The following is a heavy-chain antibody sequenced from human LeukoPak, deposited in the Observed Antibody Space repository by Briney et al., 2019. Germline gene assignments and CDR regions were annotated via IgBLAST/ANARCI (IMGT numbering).Heavy chain of an antibody. J-gene: IGHJ6*03. D-gene: IGHD5-18*01. CDR2: INHSGST. Sequence: SETLSLTCTVSDYSISSGYYWGWIRQSPGKGLEWIGEINHSGSTNYSPSLKSRVTISVNTSKNQFSLKLTSVTAADTAVYYCARHGTGIGDTAYYYYMDVWGKGTTVTISS. CDR1: DYSISSGYY. CDR3: ARHGTGIGDTAYYYYMDV. V-gene: IGHV4-38-2*02.